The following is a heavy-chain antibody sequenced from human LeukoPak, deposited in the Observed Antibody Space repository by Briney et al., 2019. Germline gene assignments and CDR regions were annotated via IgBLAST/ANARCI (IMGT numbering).Heavy chain of an antibody. CDR1: GFMFTSYW. CDR3: AKDGGQGADY. Sequence: GGSLRLSCAASGFMFTSYWMSWVRQAPGKGLEWVSGISGSDGSTYYADSVKGRFTISSDNSKNTLYLQMNSLRAEDMAVYYCAKDGGQGADYWGQGTLVSVSS. CDR2: ISGSDGST. V-gene: IGHV3-23*01. D-gene: IGHD3-16*01. J-gene: IGHJ4*02.